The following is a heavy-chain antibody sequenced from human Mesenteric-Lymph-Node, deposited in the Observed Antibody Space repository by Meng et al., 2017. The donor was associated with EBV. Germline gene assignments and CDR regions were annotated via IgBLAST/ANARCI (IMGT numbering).Heavy chain of an antibody. V-gene: IGHV1-3*01. CDR1: GYSFTSYS. CDR3: ATGDYGRDVFDY. D-gene: IGHD3-16*01. CDR2: IYPGNGNT. Sequence: QAHLVQSGAEVKKPGASGKVACKASGYSFTSYSLHWVRQAPGQRLEWMGWIYPGNGNTKYSQKFQGRVTITSDTSASTAYMELSSLTFEDTAVYYCATGDYGRDVFDYWGQGTLVTVSS. J-gene: IGHJ4*02.